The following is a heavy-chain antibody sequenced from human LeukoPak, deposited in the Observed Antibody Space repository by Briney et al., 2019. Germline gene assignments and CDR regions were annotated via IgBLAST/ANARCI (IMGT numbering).Heavy chain of an antibody. J-gene: IGHJ4*02. D-gene: IGHD2-2*01. Sequence: SETLSLTCTVSGVSIDSYYWSWIRQPPGKGLVWIGYIYYTGSTEYHPSLKSRVTISLDTSKNQFSLKLTSVTAADTAVYYCARVYQSAEYYFDYWGQGNLVSVSS. CDR1: GVSIDSYY. CDR2: IYYTGST. V-gene: IGHV4-59*01. CDR3: ARVYQSAEYYFDY.